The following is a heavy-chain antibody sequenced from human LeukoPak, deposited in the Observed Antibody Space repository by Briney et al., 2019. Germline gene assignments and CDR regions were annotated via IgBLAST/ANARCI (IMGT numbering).Heavy chain of an antibody. CDR2: ISAYTGNT. CDR3: AIDVPYIEVPSDYYYGMDV. J-gene: IGHJ6*02. Sequence: ASVKLSCKASGYTFTSNGNSWVRNGPRPGLERKGWISAYTGNTTYAHKLHGRVTMTTDTSTSTAYMELRSLRSDDTAVYYCAIDVPYIEVPSDYYYGMDVWGQGTTVTVSS. CDR1: GYTFTSNG. V-gene: IGHV1-18*01. D-gene: IGHD6-19*01.